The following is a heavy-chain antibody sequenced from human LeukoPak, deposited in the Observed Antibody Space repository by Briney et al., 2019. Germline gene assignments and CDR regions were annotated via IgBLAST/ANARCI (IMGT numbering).Heavy chain of an antibody. D-gene: IGHD1-1*01. Sequence: SETLSLTCAVYGGSFSGYYWSWIRQPPGRGLEWIGEINHSGSTNYNPSLKSRVTMSPDTSKNQFSLKLSSVTAADTAVYYCAKDQRNWNDVFVGDWFDPWGQGTLVTVSS. CDR2: INHSGST. CDR1: GGSFSGYY. V-gene: IGHV4-34*01. CDR3: AKDQRNWNDVFVGDWFDP. J-gene: IGHJ5*02.